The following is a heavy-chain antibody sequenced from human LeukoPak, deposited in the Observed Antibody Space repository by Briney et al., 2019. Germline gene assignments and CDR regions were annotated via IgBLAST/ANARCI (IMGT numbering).Heavy chain of an antibody. J-gene: IGHJ4*02. CDR1: GFTFSSYE. V-gene: IGHV3-23*01. Sequence: GGSLRLSCATSGFTFSSYEMNWVRQAPGKGLEWVSAISGNGDRASYADSVKGRFTMSRDNSKNTLYLQMNTMRAEDTAVYYCAKHAHDFGDSRTDYWGQGTQVTVSS. CDR2: ISGNGDRA. CDR3: AKHAHDFGDSRTDY. D-gene: IGHD4-17*01.